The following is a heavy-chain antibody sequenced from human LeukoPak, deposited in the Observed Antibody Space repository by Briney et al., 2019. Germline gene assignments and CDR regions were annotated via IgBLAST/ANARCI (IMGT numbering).Heavy chain of an antibody. Sequence: XGSLRLSCTASGFTFSSYGMHWVRQAPGKGLEWVAVIWYDGSNQQYADSVKGRFTISRDNSGNTVFLQMNSLRPEATAVYYCAKGDRDDAFEHWGLGTLVTVSS. CDR2: IWYDGSNQ. V-gene: IGHV3-33*06. CDR1: GFTFSSYG. D-gene: IGHD2-15*01. CDR3: AKGDRDDAFEH. J-gene: IGHJ4*02.